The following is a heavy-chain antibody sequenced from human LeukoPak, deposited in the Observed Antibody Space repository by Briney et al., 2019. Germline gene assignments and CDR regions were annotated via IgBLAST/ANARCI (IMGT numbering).Heavy chain of an antibody. J-gene: IGHJ4*02. V-gene: IGHV3-30*18. Sequence: GRSLRLSCVASGFTFTRYGMHWVRQAPGKGLEWVAVISYDGSNTYYGDSVKGRFTVSRDNSKNMVFLQMNSLRAEDTAIYYCAKDDAYLQYDDWGQGTLVTVSS. CDR1: GFTFTRYG. D-gene: IGHD5-24*01. CDR2: ISYDGSNT. CDR3: AKDDAYLQYDD.